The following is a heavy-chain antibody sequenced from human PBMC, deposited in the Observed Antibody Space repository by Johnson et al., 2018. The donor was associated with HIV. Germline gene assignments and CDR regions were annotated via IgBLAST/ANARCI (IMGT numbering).Heavy chain of an antibody. Sequence: VQVVESGGGVVQPGRSLRLSCAASGFTFSSYAMHWVRQAPGKGLEWVAVISYDGSNKYYADSVKGRFTISRDNSKNTLYLQMNSLRAEDTAVYYCAKGSTDYSGSYPRDAFDIWGQGTMVTVSS. V-gene: IGHV3-30*04. CDR1: GFTFSSYA. CDR2: ISYDGSNK. CDR3: AKGSTDYSGSYPRDAFDI. D-gene: IGHD1-26*01. J-gene: IGHJ3*02.